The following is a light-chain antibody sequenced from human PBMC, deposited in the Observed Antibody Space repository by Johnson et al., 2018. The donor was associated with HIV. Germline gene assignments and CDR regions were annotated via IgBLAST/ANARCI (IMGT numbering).Light chain of an antibody. J-gene: IGLJ1*01. V-gene: IGLV1-51*01. CDR3: GTWDSRLGNYV. CDR2: DND. CDR1: SSNIGRHY. Sequence: QSVLTQPPSVSAAPGQTVTISCSGSSSNIGRHYVSWYQQLPGTAPKLLIYDNDSRPSGIPDRFSGSKSGTSATLRITGPQTGDEADYYCGTWDSRLGNYVFGTGTKITVL.